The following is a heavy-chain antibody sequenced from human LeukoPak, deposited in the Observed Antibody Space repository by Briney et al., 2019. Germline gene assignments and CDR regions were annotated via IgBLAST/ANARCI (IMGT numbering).Heavy chain of an antibody. CDR1: GFTFSSYE. D-gene: IGHD3-9*01. CDR3: ARSYYDILTGPPYFDY. Sequence: GGSLRLSCAASGFTFSSYELNWVRQAPRKGLEWVSYTSSSGSTIYYADSVKGRFTISRDNAKNSLYLQMNSLRAEDTAVYYCARSYYDILTGPPYFDYWGQGSLVTVSS. CDR2: TSSSGSTI. V-gene: IGHV3-48*03. J-gene: IGHJ4*02.